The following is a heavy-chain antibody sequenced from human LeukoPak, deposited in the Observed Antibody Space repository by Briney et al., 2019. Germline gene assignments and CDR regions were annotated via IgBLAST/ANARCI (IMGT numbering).Heavy chain of an antibody. D-gene: IGHD2-21*01. CDR2: IYSGGST. J-gene: IGHJ1*01. CDR3: ASAREYCGSAECYEYFQH. CDR1: GVTVGTNS. V-gene: IGHV3-53*01. Sequence: GGSLRLSCAASGVTVGTNSMSWARQSPGKGLEWVSVIYSGGSTYNADSVNGRFTVSRDNSRNTLFLQMNNLRAEDTALYFCASAREYCGSAECYEYFQHWSQGTLVIVSS.